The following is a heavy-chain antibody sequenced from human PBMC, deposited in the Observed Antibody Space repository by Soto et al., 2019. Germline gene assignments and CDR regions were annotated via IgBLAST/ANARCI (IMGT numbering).Heavy chain of an antibody. J-gene: IGHJ5*02. V-gene: IGHV3-7*01. Sequence: EVQLEESGGGLVQPGGSLRLSCVTSGFTFSSYWMTWIRQAPGKGLEWVANIPPDGNGKWYVDSVKGRFTVSRDNAKNSLYLQMNNLGVEDTAVYFCARDIVKSPAAPYPAAWGQGTLVTVSA. CDR1: GFTFSSYW. CDR3: ARDIVKSPAAPYPAA. D-gene: IGHD2-2*01. CDR2: IPPDGNGK.